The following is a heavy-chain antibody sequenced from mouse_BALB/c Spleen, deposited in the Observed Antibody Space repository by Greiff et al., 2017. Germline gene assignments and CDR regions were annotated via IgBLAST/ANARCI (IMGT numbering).Heavy chain of an antibody. CDR2: ISNGGGST. CDR3: ARRGTRYAMDY. J-gene: IGHJ4*01. V-gene: IGHV5-12-2*01. D-gene: IGHD3-3*01. CDR1: GFTFSSYT. Sequence: EVQGVESGGGLVQPGGSLKLSCAASGFTFSSYTMSWVRQTPEKRLEWVAYISNGGGSTYYPDTVKGRFTISRDNAKNTLYLQMSSLKSEDTAMYYCARRGTRYAMDYWGQGTSVTVSS.